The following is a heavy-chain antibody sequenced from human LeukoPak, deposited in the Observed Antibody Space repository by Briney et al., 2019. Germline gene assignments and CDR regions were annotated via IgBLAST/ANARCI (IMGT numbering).Heavy chain of an antibody. Sequence: NAGGSLRLSCAASGFTFSSYSMNWVRQAPGKGLEWVSSISSSSSYIYYADSVKGRFTISRDSAKNSLYLQMNSLRAEDTAVYYCARERDYYDSGGPYMDVWGKGTTVTVSS. D-gene: IGHD3-22*01. CDR2: ISSSSSYI. CDR1: GFTFSSYS. CDR3: ARERDYYDSGGPYMDV. J-gene: IGHJ6*03. V-gene: IGHV3-21*01.